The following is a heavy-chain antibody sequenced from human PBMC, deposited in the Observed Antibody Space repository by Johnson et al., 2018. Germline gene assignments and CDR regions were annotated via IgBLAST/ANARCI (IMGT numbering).Heavy chain of an antibody. CDR2: ISWNSANI. D-gene: IGHD2-21*01. J-gene: IGHJ5*02. V-gene: IGHV3-9*01. Sequence: VQLVQSGGGLVQPGRSLRLSCAASGFAFDDYAMHWVRQAPGKGLEWVSGISWNSANIGYADSVQGRFTVSRENTKNSLYLEMNSLRPDDTAFYYCVKDSFVGPRFSVPLAWGQGTLVTVSS. CDR1: GFAFDDYA. CDR3: VKDSFVGPRFSVPLA.